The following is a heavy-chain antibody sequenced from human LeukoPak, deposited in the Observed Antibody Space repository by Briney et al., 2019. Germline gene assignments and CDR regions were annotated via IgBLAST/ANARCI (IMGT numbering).Heavy chain of an antibody. Sequence: SETLSLTCTVSGGSIRSYYWSWIRQPPGKGLEWIGYIYYSGSTNYNPSLKSRVTISVDASKNQFSLNLSSVTAAATAVYYCAKERSMSSSTLLVGDYWGQGILVTVSS. J-gene: IGHJ4*02. CDR3: AKERSMSSSTLLVGDY. D-gene: IGHD2-2*01. CDR2: IYYSGST. CDR1: GGSIRSYY. V-gene: IGHV4-59*01.